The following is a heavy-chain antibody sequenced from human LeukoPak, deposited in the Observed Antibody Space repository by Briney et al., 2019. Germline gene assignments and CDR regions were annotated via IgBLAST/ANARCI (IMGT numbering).Heavy chain of an antibody. D-gene: IGHD6-6*01. CDR2: IWYGGSNK. CDR3: AKGLMGSSGEDYFDY. CDR1: GFTFSSYG. J-gene: IGHJ4*02. V-gene: IGHV3-30*02. Sequence: GGSLRLSCAASGFTFSSYGMHWVRQAPGKGLEWVAVIWYGGSNKYYADSVKGRFTISRDNSKNTLYLQMNSLRAEDTAVYYCAKGLMGSSGEDYFDYWGQGTLVTVSS.